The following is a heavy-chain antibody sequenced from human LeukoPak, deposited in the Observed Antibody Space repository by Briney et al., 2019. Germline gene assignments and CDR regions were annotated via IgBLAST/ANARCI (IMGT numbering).Heavy chain of an antibody. Sequence: PGRSLRLSCAASGFTFDDYAMHWVRQAPGKGLEWVSGISWNSGSISYADSVKGRFTISRDNAKNSLYLQMNSLRAEDMALYYCAKSPGIAAAGAYFDYWGQGTLVTVSS. D-gene: IGHD6-13*01. V-gene: IGHV3-9*03. CDR2: ISWNSGSI. J-gene: IGHJ4*02. CDR1: GFTFDDYA. CDR3: AKSPGIAAAGAYFDY.